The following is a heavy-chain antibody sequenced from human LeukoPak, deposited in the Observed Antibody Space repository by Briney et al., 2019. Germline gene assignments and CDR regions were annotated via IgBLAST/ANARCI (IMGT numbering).Heavy chain of an antibody. CDR2: ISGSGGT. Sequence: PGGSLRLSCAASGFTFSNYAMSWVRQAPGRGLEWVPAISGSGGTYYVDSVKGRFTISRDNSKNTLYLQMNSLRAEDTALYYCAKGAGSYPFDYWGQGTLVTVSS. CDR1: GFTFSNYA. J-gene: IGHJ4*02. D-gene: IGHD3-10*01. CDR3: AKGAGSYPFDY. V-gene: IGHV3-23*01.